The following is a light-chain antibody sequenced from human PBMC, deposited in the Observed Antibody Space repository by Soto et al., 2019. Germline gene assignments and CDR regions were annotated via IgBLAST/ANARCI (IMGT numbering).Light chain of an antibody. CDR1: QSVSSN. V-gene: IGKV3-11*01. J-gene: IGKJ5*01. CDR3: QQRSNWPIT. Sequence: EIVVTQSPATLSVSPGERATLSCRASQSVSSNLAWYQQKPGQAPRLLIYDASTRATGIPARFSGSGSGTDFTLTIGSLEPEDFAIYYCQQRSNWPITFGQGTRLEIK. CDR2: DAS.